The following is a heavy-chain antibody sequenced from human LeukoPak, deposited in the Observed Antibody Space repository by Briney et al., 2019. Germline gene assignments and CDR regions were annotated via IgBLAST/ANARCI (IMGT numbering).Heavy chain of an antibody. J-gene: IGHJ5*02. CDR2: ISGSGGYT. V-gene: IGHV3-23*01. Sequence: QSGGSLRLSCAASGFTFRSYAMSWVRQAPGKGLEWVTTISGSGGYTLYADSVKGRFTISRDNSKNTLYLQMNSLRAEGTAVYYCAKSKDGNIAASFDPWGQGTLVTVSS. CDR1: GFTFRSYA. CDR3: AKSKDGNIAASFDP. D-gene: IGHD6-13*01.